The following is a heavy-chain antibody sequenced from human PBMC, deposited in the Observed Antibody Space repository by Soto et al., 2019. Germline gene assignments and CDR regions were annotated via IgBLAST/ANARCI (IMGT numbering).Heavy chain of an antibody. J-gene: IGHJ5*02. V-gene: IGHV1-2*04. CDR3: AREHRRVTMVRGVGCFDP. D-gene: IGHD3-10*01. CDR1: GYTFTGYY. Sequence: GASVKVSCKASGYTFTGYYMHWVRQAPGQGLEWMGWINPNSGGTNYAQKFQGWVTMTRDTSISTAYMELSRLRSDDTAVYYCAREHRRVTMVRGVGCFDPWGQGTLVTVSS. CDR2: INPNSGGT.